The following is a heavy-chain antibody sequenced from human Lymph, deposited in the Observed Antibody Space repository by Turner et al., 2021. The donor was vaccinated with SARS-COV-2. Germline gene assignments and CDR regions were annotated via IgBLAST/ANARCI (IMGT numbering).Heavy chain of an antibody. V-gene: IGHV3-7*03. CDR1: GFTFSSSW. CDR3: ARVGVRFEWSDGYHYYYAMDV. J-gene: IGHJ6*02. Sequence: EVQLVESGGGLVQPGGSLRLSCAASGFTFSSSWMSWVRQAPGKGLEWVANIKQDGSEKYYVDSVKGRFTISRDNAKNSLYLQMNSLRADDTAVYFCARVGVRFEWSDGYHYYYAMDVWGQGTTVTVSS. D-gene: IGHD3-3*01. CDR2: IKQDGSEK.